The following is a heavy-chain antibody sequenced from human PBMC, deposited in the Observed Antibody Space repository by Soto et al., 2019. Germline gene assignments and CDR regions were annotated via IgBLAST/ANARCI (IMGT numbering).Heavy chain of an antibody. Sequence: GTSVKVSCKASGYTLTTYGISWVRQAPGQGLEWMGWISAYNGDTNYAQNFQGRVAMTTETSTNTAHMELRSLRFDDTAVYYCARDRTGSSYYFYWGQGTLVTVSS. CDR2: ISAYNGDT. CDR3: ARDRTGSSYYFY. CDR1: GYTLTTYG. J-gene: IGHJ4*02. D-gene: IGHD5-18*01. V-gene: IGHV1-18*01.